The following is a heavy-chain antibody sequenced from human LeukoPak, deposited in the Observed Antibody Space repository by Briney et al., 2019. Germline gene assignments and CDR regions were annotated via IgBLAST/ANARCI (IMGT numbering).Heavy chain of an antibody. CDR3: AGLEDYYYGMDV. CDR1: GFTFSSYS. V-gene: IGHV3-21*01. CDR2: IRSSGSYI. Sequence: KPGGSLRLSCAASGFTFSSYSMNWVRQAPGKGLEWVSSIRSSGSYIHYADSVKGRFTISRDNAKNSLYLRMNSLRAEDTAVYYCAGLEDYYYGMDVWGQGTTVTVSS. J-gene: IGHJ6*02.